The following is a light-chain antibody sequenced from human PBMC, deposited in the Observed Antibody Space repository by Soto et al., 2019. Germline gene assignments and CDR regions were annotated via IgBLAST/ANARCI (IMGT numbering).Light chain of an antibody. Sequence: EIVMTQSPGTLSLSPGDTATLSCRASQSLGSDLAWYQQKPGQAPRLLIYGASTRATGIPARFSGSGSGTEFTLTISSLQSEDFAVYYCQQYNNWPSWTFGQGTKVDIK. CDR2: GAS. CDR3: QQYNNWPSWT. CDR1: QSLGSD. J-gene: IGKJ1*01. V-gene: IGKV3-15*01.